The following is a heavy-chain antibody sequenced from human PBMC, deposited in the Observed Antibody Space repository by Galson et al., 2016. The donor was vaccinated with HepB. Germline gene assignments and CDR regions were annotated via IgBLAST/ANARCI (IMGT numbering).Heavy chain of an antibody. CDR1: GYSFVDYW. Sequence: QSGAEVKKPGDSLKISCRAFGYSFVDYWISWVRQMPGKGLEWMGRIDPSDSYITYSPSFQGHVTISIDRSMRSASLQWSSLKASDTAMYYCAKHGGDDVWGSYRLDFWGQGTMVIVSS. D-gene: IGHD3-16*02. V-gene: IGHV5-10-1*01. J-gene: IGHJ4*02. CDR2: IDPSDSYI. CDR3: AKHGGDDVWGSYRLDF.